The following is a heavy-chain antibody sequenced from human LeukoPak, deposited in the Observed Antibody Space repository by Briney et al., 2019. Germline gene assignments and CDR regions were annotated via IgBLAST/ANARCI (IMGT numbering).Heavy chain of an antibody. V-gene: IGHV1-2*02. CDR3: ARAFSLGYYYYGMDV. CDR1: GYTFTGYY. CDR2: INPNSGGT. Sequence: ASVKVSCKASGYTFTGYYMHWVRQAPGQGLEWMGWINPNSGGTNYAQKFQGRVTMTRDTSISTAYMELSRLRSDDTAVYYCARAFSLGYYYYGMDVWGQGTTVTVSS. D-gene: IGHD3-16*01. J-gene: IGHJ6*02.